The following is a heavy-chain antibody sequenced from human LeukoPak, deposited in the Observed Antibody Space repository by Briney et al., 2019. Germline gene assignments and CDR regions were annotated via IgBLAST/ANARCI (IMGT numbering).Heavy chain of an antibody. J-gene: IGHJ4*02. CDR1: GCTFSSNS. Sequence: GGSLGLSCAASGCTFSSNSMNWVRQAPGKGLEWVSSISSSSSYIYYADSVKGRFTISRGNAKNSLYLQMNSLRAEDTAVYYCARGRGIAVAGGYWGQGTLVTVSS. D-gene: IGHD6-19*01. V-gene: IGHV3-21*01. CDR2: ISSSSSYI. CDR3: ARGRGIAVAGGY.